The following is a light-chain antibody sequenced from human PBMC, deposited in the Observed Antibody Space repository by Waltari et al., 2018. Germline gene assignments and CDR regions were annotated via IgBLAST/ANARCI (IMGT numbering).Light chain of an antibody. CDR3: ASFAGSNTL. J-gene: IGLJ2*01. CDR1: STPVRVYNP. V-gene: IGLV2-8*01. CDR2: EVS. Sequence: QSALTQPPPAPGSPGQSVTMSCTGTSTPVRVYNPVPWYQQHPGKAPKPLIYEVSEPPSGVPDRFSGSKSGNTASLTVSRLQPEDEADYYCASFAGSNTLFGGGTKLTVL.